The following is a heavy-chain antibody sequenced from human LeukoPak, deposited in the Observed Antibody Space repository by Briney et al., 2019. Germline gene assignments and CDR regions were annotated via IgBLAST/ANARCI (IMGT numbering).Heavy chain of an antibody. CDR1: GYTFTGYY. CDR3: ARASTVTNSDFDY. CDR2: INPNSGGT. D-gene: IGHD4-17*01. J-gene: IGHJ4*02. Sequence: ASVKVSCKASGYTFTGYYMHWVRQAPGQGLEWMGWINPNSGGTNYAQKFQGWVTMTRDTSISTACMELSRLRSDDTAVYYCARASTVTNSDFDYWGQGTLVTVSS. V-gene: IGHV1-2*04.